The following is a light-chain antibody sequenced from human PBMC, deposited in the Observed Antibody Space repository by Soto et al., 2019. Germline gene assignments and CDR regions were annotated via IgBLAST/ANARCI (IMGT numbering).Light chain of an antibody. V-gene: IGKV1-27*01. Sequence: DIQMTQSPSSLSASVGDRVTITCRASQDISNSLAWYQQKPGKVHNLLIYAASTLQSGVPNRFSGSGSGTDFTLTITSLEPEDVATYYCQKYNTAPLTFGGGTRVEIK. J-gene: IGKJ4*01. CDR3: QKYNTAPLT. CDR1: QDISNS. CDR2: AAS.